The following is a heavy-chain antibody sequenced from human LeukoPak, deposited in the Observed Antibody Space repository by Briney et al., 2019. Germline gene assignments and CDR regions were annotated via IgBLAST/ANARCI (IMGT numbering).Heavy chain of an antibody. J-gene: IGHJ3*02. CDR3: AKDLLQTFFFDSSGYYSDAFGM. Sequence: AGSLRLSCAASEFTFSNFAMSWVRQAPGKGLEWVSTISGSGDNTYYADSVKGRFTISRDNSKNTLSLHMNTLRAEDTAVYYCAKDLLQTFFFDSSGYYSDAFGMWGQGTMVTVS. V-gene: IGHV3-23*01. D-gene: IGHD3-22*01. CDR2: ISGSGDNT. CDR1: EFTFSNFA.